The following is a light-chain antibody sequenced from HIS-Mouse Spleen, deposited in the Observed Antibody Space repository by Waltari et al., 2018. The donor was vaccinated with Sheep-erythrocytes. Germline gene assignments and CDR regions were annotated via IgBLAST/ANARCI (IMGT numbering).Light chain of an antibody. CDR1: ALAKKY. CDR3: YSAADNNLV. CDR2: KAS. V-gene: IGLV3-27*01. Sequence: SYELTQPSSVSVSPGPTARLTCPRDALAKKYPRWFHQKPGQAPVLVIYKASDRPSGIPERFPGSSSGTTVTLTISGAQVEDEADYYCYSAADNNLVFGGGTKLTVL. J-gene: IGLJ3*02.